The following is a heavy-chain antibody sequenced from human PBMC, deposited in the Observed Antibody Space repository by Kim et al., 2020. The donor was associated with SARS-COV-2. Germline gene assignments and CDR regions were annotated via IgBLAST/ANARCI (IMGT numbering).Heavy chain of an antibody. V-gene: IGHV3-33*01. J-gene: IGHJ4*02. CDR3: ARVRGSGWYGYFDY. D-gene: IGHD6-19*01. Sequence: YADSVKGGFTISRDTSKNTLYLQMNSLRAEDTAVYYCARVRGSGWYGYFDYWGQGTLVTVSS.